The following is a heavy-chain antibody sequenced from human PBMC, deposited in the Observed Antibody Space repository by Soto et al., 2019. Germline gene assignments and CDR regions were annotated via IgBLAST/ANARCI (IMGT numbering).Heavy chain of an antibody. Sequence: QVQLQESGPGLVKPSETLSLTCTVSGGSISSYYWSWIRQPPGKGLEWIGYIYYSGSTNYNPSLKSRVTISVDTFKNQFSLKLSSVTAADTAVYYCARASMTAYDSSGYYLDYWGQGTLVTVSS. J-gene: IGHJ4*02. D-gene: IGHD3-22*01. CDR2: IYYSGST. CDR1: GGSISSYY. CDR3: ARASMTAYDSSGYYLDY. V-gene: IGHV4-59*01.